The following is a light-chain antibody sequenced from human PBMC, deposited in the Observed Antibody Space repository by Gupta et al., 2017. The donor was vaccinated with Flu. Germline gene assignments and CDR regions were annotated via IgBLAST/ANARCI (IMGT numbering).Light chain of an antibody. J-gene: IGLJ3*02. CDR2: SNR. V-gene: IGLV1-44*01. CDR3: AAWDETRHGHWV. CDR1: GSNLGSNS. Sequence: QSVLTQPPSASGTPGQRVTISCSGSGSNLGSNSVNWYQQLPGTAPNLLIYSNRKRPSGGPDRCSGSKSGTSAALAISGLQSEEEADYFCAAWDETRHGHWVFGGGTKLTVL.